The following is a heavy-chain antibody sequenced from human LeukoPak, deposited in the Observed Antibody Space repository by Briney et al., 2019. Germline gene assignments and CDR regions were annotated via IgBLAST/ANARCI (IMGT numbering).Heavy chain of an antibody. D-gene: IGHD2-15*01. CDR3: ARDQKGWPHYYGMDV. Sequence: ASVKVSCKASGGTFSSYAISWVRQAPAQGLEWMGRIIPIFGIANYAQKFQGRVTITADKSTSTAYMELSSLRSEDTAVYYCARDQKGWPHYYGMDVWGQGTTVTVSS. CDR1: GGTFSSYA. J-gene: IGHJ6*02. V-gene: IGHV1-69*04. CDR2: IIPIFGIA.